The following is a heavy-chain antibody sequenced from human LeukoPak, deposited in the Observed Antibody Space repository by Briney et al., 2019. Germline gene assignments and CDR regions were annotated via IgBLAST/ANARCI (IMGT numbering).Heavy chain of an antibody. Sequence: PGGSLRLSCAASGFTFSSYSMNWVRQAPGKGLEWVSSISSSSSYIYYADSVKGRFTISRDNAKNSLYLQMNSLRAEDTAVYYCARDHGFWSGQIYYYYMDVWGKGTTVTVSS. D-gene: IGHD3-3*01. CDR3: ARDHGFWSGQIYYYYMDV. V-gene: IGHV3-21*01. CDR2: ISSSSSYI. CDR1: GFTFSSYS. J-gene: IGHJ6*03.